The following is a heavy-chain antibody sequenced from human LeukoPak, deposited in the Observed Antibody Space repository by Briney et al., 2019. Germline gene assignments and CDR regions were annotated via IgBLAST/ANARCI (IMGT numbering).Heavy chain of an antibody. J-gene: IGHJ4*02. D-gene: IGHD1-1*01. Sequence: GGSLRLSCAASGFTFSSYAMSWVRQAPGKGLEWVSAISGSGGSTNYADSVKGRFTISRDNSKNTLYLQMNSLRAEDTAVYYCAKVDYWSPENYFDSWGQGILVTVSS. CDR1: GFTFSSYA. CDR2: ISGSGGST. CDR3: AKVDYWSPENYFDS. V-gene: IGHV3-23*01.